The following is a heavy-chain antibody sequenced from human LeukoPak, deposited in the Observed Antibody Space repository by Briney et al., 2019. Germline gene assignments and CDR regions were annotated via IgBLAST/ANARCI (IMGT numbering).Heavy chain of an antibody. CDR1: GGSISSHY. Sequence: SETLSLTCTVSGGSISSHYWSWIRQPPGKGLEWIGYIYYSGSTNYNPSLKSRVTISEDTSKNQFSLKLSSVTAADTAVYYCARVIVVVTARDGWFDPWGQGTLVTVSS. D-gene: IGHD2-21*02. CDR2: IYYSGST. J-gene: IGHJ5*02. CDR3: ARVIVVVTARDGWFDP. V-gene: IGHV4-59*11.